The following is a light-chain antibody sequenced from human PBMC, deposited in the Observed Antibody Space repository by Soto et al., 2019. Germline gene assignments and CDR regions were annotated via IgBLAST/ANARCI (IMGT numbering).Light chain of an antibody. J-gene: IGKJ4*01. V-gene: IGKV3-15*01. CDR3: QQYNTWPLT. Sequence: ETVMTQSPATLSVSPGEGATLSCRATESINQNLAWYQQKPGQAPRLLIPGASYRATGIPDRFSGRGSGTEFTLAISRLQSEDCAVYYCQQYNTWPLTFGGGTKVEIK. CDR1: ESINQN. CDR2: GAS.